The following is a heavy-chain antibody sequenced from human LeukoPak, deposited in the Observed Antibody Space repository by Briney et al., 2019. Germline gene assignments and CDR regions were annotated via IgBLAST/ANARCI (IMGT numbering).Heavy chain of an antibody. CDR1: GFTFRNYA. J-gene: IGHJ3*02. D-gene: IGHD3-3*01. V-gene: IGHV3-30*04. CDR3: ARDLPLIYGFWSGYSSQAFDI. Sequence: GGSLRLSCAASGFTFRNYAMHWVRQAPGKGLEWVADIFSEGSHKYYVDSVKGRFTISRDDSTNMLYLEMNSLRIEDTALYYCARDLPLIYGFWSGYSSQAFDIWGQGTMVTVSS. CDR2: IFSEGSHK.